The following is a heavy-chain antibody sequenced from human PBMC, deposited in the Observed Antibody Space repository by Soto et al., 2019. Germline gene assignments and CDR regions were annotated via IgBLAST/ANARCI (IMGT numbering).Heavy chain of an antibody. J-gene: IGHJ6*02. V-gene: IGHV3-7*03. D-gene: IGHD4-4*01. CDR2: IKQDGSEK. CDR3: ARDEDYSNFYYYYGMDV. Sequence: EVQLVESGGGLVQPGGSLRLSCAASGFTFSSYWMSWVRQAPGKGLEWVANIKQDGSEKYYVDSVKGRFTISRDNAKNSLYLQMNSLRAEDTAVYYCARDEDYSNFYYYYGMDVWGQGTTVTVSS. CDR1: GFTFSSYW.